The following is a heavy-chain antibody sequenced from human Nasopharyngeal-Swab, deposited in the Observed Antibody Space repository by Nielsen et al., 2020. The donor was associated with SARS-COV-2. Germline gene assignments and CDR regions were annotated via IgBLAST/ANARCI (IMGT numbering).Heavy chain of an antibody. CDR3: ARDGLDYDFWSAYFMDV. Sequence: GQSLKISCAASGFTFNNYNFNWVRQAPGKGLEWVSSISSSSSYIYDADSVKGRLTISRDNAKNSLYLQMNSLRAEDTAVYYCARDGLDYDFWSAYFMDVWGQGTTVTVSS. CDR1: GFTFNNYN. V-gene: IGHV3-21*01. CDR2: ISSSSSYI. J-gene: IGHJ6*02. D-gene: IGHD3-3*01.